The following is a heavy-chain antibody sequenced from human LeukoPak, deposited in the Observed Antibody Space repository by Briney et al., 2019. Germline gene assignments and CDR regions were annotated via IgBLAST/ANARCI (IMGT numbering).Heavy chain of an antibody. J-gene: IGHJ4*02. CDR1: GFTFSSYA. D-gene: IGHD2-21*01. CDR3: TTGRYCGGDCYLWDYYFDY. Sequence: PGGSLRLSCAASGFTFSSYAMSWVCQAPGKGLEWVGRIKSKTDGGTTDYAAPVKGRFTISRGDSKNTLYLQMNSLKTEDTAVYYCTTGRYCGGDCYLWDYYFDYWGQGTLVTVSS. V-gene: IGHV3-15*01. CDR2: IKSKTDGGTT.